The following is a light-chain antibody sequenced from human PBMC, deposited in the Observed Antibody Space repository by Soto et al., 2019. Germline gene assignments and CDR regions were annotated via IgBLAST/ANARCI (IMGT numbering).Light chain of an antibody. CDR1: SSDVGGYNY. CDR2: EVS. CDR3: SSYTSSSTLGV. J-gene: IGLJ1*01. Sequence: QSVLTQPASVSGSPGQSITISCTGTSSDVGGYNYVSWYQQHPGKAPKLMIYEVSNRPSGVSNRFSGSKSGHTASLTISGLQAEDEADYYCSSYTSSSTLGVVGTGTKVTVL. V-gene: IGLV2-14*01.